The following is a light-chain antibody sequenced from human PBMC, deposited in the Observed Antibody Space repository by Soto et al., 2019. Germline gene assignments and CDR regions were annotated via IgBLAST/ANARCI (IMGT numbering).Light chain of an antibody. CDR1: QDFTRN. J-gene: IGKJ2*01. Sequence: DIQMTQSPSSLSASLEEGVTFFCQGIQDFTRNLNWYQQHPGKAPRLLIYDASSLDAGVPSRFSGSGSGTDFTFTIDSLQPEDIATYFCQQFDTLPPAFGQGTKLEIK. CDR3: QQFDTLPPA. CDR2: DAS. V-gene: IGKV1-33*01.